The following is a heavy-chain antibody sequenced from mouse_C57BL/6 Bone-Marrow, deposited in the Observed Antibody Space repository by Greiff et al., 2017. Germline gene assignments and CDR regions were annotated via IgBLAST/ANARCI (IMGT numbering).Heavy chain of an antibody. CDR1: GYTFTSYG. CDR2: IYPRSGNT. Sequence: QVQLQQSGAELARPGASVKLSCKASGYTFTSYGMSWVKQRTGQGLEWIGEIYPRSGNTYYNEKFKGKATLTADKSSSTGYLQLRSLTSEDSAVYFWANPITTGGYYFDYWGQGTALSVPS. CDR3: ANPITTGGYYFDY. J-gene: IGHJ2*01. V-gene: IGHV1-81*01. D-gene: IGHD1-1*01.